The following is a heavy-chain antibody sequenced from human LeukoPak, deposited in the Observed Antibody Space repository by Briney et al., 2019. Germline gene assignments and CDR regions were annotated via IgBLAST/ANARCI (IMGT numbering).Heavy chain of an antibody. V-gene: IGHV3-15*07. Sequence: GGSLRHSCAASGFSFSNAWMNWVRQAPGKGLEWVGRIRSNTDGGTADYATPVKGRFTISRDDSRNTLYLQMNSLKTEDTAVYYCTTDVRFFGDFDFWGQGTLVTVSS. D-gene: IGHD3-3*01. CDR2: IRSNTDGGTA. CDR1: GFSFSNAW. CDR3: TTDVRFFGDFDF. J-gene: IGHJ4*02.